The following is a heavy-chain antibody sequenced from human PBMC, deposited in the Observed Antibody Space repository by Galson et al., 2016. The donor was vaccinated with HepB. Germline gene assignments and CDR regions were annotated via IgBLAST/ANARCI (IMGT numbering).Heavy chain of an antibody. CDR2: IPNSGST. V-gene: IGHV4-4*08. CDR3: ARAGIGGAGRGTVNDQ. J-gene: IGHJ4*01. CDR1: GVSMTYYY. Sequence: SETLSLTCTVSGVSMTYYYWNWIRQPPGKGLEWIGYIPNSGSTHYNPSLKSRVTISIATSKKRFSLKLTSLTAVDTAVYYCARAGIGGAGRGTVNDQWGQGTLVTVSA. D-gene: IGHD3-10*01.